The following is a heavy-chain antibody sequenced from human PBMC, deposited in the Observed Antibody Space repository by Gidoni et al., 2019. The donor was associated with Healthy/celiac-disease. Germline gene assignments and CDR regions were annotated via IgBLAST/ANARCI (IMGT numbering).Heavy chain of an antibody. Sequence: QVQLVESGGVVVQPGRSLRLSCAASGFTFRSYAWPGVRQAPGKGLEWLAVISYDGSNKYYADSVKGRFTISRDNSKNTLYLQMNSLRAEDTAVYYCARAGSFYCSGGSCYSFPSDPSPWFDYWGQGTLVTVSS. D-gene: IGHD2-15*01. CDR2: ISYDGSNK. CDR1: GFTFRSYA. J-gene: IGHJ4*02. V-gene: IGHV3-30-3*01. CDR3: ARAGSFYCSGGSCYSFPSDPSPWFDY.